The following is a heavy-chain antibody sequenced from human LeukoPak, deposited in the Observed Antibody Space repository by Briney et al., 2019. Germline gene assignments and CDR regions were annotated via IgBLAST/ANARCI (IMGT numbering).Heavy chain of an antibody. CDR1: GGTFSSYA. CDR3: ARAGGYFDRLLPFDY. V-gene: IGHV1-69*13. J-gene: IGHJ4*02. Sequence: ASVKVSCNASGGTFSSYAISWVRQAPGQGLEWMGGIIPIFGTANYAQKFQGRVTITAGESTSTAYMELSSLRSEDTAVYYCARAGGYFDRLLPFDYWGQGTLVTVSS. D-gene: IGHD3-9*01. CDR2: IIPIFGTA.